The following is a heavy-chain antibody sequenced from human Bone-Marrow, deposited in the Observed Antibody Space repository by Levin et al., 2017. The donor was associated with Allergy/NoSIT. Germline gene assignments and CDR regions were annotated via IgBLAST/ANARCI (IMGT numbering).Heavy chain of an antibody. J-gene: IGHJ3*02. V-gene: IGHV5-51*01. CDR3: ARPRVIWGYYGDASDS. D-gene: IGHD3-3*01. CDR1: EYSFTTYW. CDR2: IYPGDSDT. Sequence: GESLKISCKAYEYSFTTYWIGWVRQRPGKGLEWMGIIYPGDSDTKYNPSLQGQFTISVDKANSSAYLKGSSLKAADTATYYCARPRVIWGYYGDASDSWGQGTVVTVCS.